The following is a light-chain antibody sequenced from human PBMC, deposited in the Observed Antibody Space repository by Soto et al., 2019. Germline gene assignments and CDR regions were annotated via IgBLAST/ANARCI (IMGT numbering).Light chain of an antibody. Sequence: ILMTQSPSSLSAFVGDRVTITCRASQDIANFLAWYQQKPGKVPKLLIYAASTLQSGVPSRFSGSGSGTDFTFTISSLQPEDIATYYCQQYDRLPRTFGQGTKVDIK. J-gene: IGKJ1*01. CDR2: AAS. CDR1: QDIANF. CDR3: QQYDRLPRT. V-gene: IGKV1-27*01.